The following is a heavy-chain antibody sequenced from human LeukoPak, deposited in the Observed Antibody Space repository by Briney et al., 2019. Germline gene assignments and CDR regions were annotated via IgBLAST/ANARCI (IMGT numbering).Heavy chain of an antibody. CDR2: ISYDGSNK. CDR1: GFTFSSYG. Sequence: GGSLRLSCAASGFTFSSYGMHWVRQAPGKGLEWVAVISYDGSNKYYADSVKGRFTISRDNSKNTLYLQMNSLRAEDTAVYYCARSYYYDSSGYQDYWGQGTLVTVSS. D-gene: IGHD3-22*01. V-gene: IGHV3-30*03. J-gene: IGHJ4*02. CDR3: ARSYYYDSSGYQDY.